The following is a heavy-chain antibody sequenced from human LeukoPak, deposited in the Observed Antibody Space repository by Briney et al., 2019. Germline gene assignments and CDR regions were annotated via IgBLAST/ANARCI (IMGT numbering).Heavy chain of an antibody. Sequence: SETLSLTCTVSGGSISSSSFYWGWIRQPPGKGLEWIGSIYYSGSTYYNPSLKSRVTISVDTSKNQFSLKLSSVTAADTAVYYCARDQGYYYGSGSYYYMDVWGKGTTVTISS. CDR2: IYYSGST. V-gene: IGHV4-39*07. J-gene: IGHJ6*03. CDR3: ARDQGYYYGSGSYYYMDV. CDR1: GGSISSSSFY. D-gene: IGHD3-10*01.